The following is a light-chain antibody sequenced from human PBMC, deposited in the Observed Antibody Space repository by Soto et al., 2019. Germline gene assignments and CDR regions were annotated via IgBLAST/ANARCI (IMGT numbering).Light chain of an antibody. CDR2: DNT. CDR3: ATWDSGLSAVV. V-gene: IGLV1-51*01. J-gene: IGLJ2*01. Sequence: QSVLTQPPSVSAAPGQTVTISCSGSSSNIGTNAVSWYQQLPGRAPKLLIYDNTHRPSGIPDRFSGSKSGTSATLGSTGLRTGDEADYYCATWDSGLSAVVFGGGTKLTVL. CDR1: SSNIGTNA.